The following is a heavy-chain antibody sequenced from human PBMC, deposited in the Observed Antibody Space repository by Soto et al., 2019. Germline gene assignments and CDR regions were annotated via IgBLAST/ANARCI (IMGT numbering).Heavy chain of an antibody. CDR2: INPNSGNI. Sequence: ASVQVSCKASGNTFTRYYINWVRQATGHGLEWMGWINPNSGNIGYAQKFQGRVTMTRDTAIRTAYMEGSRLRSDDTAVYYCARGRASGSYYLLDYWGQGTLVTVSS. CDR3: ARGRASGSYYLLDY. CDR1: GNTFTRYY. J-gene: IGHJ4*02. V-gene: IGHV1-8*01. D-gene: IGHD3-10*01.